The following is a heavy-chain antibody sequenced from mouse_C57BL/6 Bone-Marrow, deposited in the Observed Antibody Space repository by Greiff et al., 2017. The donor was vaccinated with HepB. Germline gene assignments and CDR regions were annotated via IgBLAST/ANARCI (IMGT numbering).Heavy chain of an antibody. D-gene: IGHD1-1*01. Sequence: QVQLQQPGAELVKPGASVKLSCKASGYTFTSYWMHWVKQRPGQGLEWIGLIHPNSGSTKYNEKFKSKATLTVDKSSSTAYMQLSSLTSEDSAVYYCARITTVWETGYWGQGTTLTVSS. CDR1: GYTFTSYW. V-gene: IGHV1-64*01. CDR2: IHPNSGST. J-gene: IGHJ2*01. CDR3: ARITTVWETGY.